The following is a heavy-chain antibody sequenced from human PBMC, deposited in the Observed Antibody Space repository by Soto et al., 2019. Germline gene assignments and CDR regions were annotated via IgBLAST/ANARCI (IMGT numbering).Heavy chain of an antibody. CDR1: GFTFTSSA. Sequence: SVNVSCKASGFTFTSSAVQWVLRARGQRLEWIGWIVVGSGNTSYAQKFQERVTITRDMSTSTAYMELSSLRSEDTAVYYCAASGYYCYYGMDVWGQGTTVTVSS. CDR2: IVVGSGNT. V-gene: IGHV1-58*01. CDR3: AASGYYCYYGMDV. D-gene: IGHD6-25*01. J-gene: IGHJ6*02.